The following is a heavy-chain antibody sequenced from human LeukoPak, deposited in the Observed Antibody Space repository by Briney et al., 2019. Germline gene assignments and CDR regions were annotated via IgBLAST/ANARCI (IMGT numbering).Heavy chain of an antibody. V-gene: IGHV4-30-4*07. CDR1: GGSISSGGYS. Sequence: PSETLSLTCAVSGGSISSGGYSWSWIRQPPGKELEWIGYIYYSGSTYYNPSLKSRVTISVDTSKNQFSLKLSSVTAADTAVYYCARGGHGYSFPIDYWGQGTLVTVSS. J-gene: IGHJ4*02. D-gene: IGHD5-24*01. CDR3: ARGGHGYSFPIDY. CDR2: IYYSGST.